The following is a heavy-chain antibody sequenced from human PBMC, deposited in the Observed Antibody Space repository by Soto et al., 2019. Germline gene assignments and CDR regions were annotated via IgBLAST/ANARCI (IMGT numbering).Heavy chain of an antibody. D-gene: IGHD6-13*01. V-gene: IGHV1-8*01. Sequence: QVQLVQSGAEVKKPGASVKVSCKASGYTFTSYDINWVRQATGQGLEWMGWMNPNSGNTRYAQKFDGRFTMTRNTSISTAYMELSSLRSEDTAVYYCAKGSFSSWFHYFDYWCQGALVTVSS. CDR3: AKGSFSSWFHYFDY. J-gene: IGHJ4*02. CDR1: GYTFTSYD. CDR2: MNPNSGNT.